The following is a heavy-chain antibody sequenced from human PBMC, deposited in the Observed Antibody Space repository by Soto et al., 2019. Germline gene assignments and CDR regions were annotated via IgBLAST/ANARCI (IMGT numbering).Heavy chain of an antibody. J-gene: IGHJ5*02. CDR3: VKEGWAYYDFWSGYYTRYWFDP. D-gene: IGHD3-3*01. V-gene: IGHV3-64D*08. CDR1: GFTFSSYA. CDR2: ISSNGGST. Sequence: GGSLRLSCSASGFTFSSYAMHWVRQAPGKGLEYVSAISSNGGSTYYADSVKGRFTISRDNSKNTLYLQMSSLGAEDTAVYYCVKEGWAYYDFWSGYYTRYWFDPWGQGTLVTVSS.